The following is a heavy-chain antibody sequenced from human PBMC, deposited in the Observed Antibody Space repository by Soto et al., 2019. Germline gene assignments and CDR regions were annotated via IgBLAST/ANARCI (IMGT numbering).Heavy chain of an antibody. J-gene: IGHJ5*02. Sequence: SETLSLTCTVSGGSISSYYWSWIRQPPGKGLEWIGYIYYSGSTNYNPSLKSRVTISVDTSKNQFSLKLSSVTAADTAVYYCARNPKDDFWSGYNWFDPWGQGTLVTVS. CDR1: GGSISSYY. V-gene: IGHV4-59*01. D-gene: IGHD3-3*01. CDR3: ARNPKDDFWSGYNWFDP. CDR2: IYYSGST.